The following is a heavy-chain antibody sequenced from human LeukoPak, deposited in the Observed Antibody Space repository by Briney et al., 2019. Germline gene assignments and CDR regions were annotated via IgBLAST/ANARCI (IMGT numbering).Heavy chain of an antibody. CDR3: ARDRSIAAVRNNNWFDP. V-gene: IGHV4-30-4*01. J-gene: IGHJ5*02. CDR1: GGSISSGGYY. Sequence: SQTLSLTCTVSGGSISSGGYYWSWIRQPPGKGLEWIGYIYYSGSTYYNPSLKSRVTMSVDTSKNQFSLKLSSVTAADTAVYYCARDRSIAAVRNNNWFDPWGQGTLVTVSS. D-gene: IGHD6-13*01. CDR2: IYYSGST.